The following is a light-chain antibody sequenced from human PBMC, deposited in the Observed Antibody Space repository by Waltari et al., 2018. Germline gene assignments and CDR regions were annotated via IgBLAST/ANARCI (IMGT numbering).Light chain of an antibody. Sequence: VLTQSPATLSLSPGERATVSCRASWAVGTSLNWYQQKPGQAPRLLIYVASTRATGIPARFSGSGSGTDFTLTISSLEPEDVAVYYCQHRRSWPLGQGTKLEVK. J-gene: IGKJ2*01. CDR2: VAS. V-gene: IGKV3-11*01. CDR3: QHRRSWP. CDR1: WAVGTS.